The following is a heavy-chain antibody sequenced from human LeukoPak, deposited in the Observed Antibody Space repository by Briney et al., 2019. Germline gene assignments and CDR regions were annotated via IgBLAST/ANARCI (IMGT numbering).Heavy chain of an antibody. CDR3: AKGYYDILTGLLDY. CDR2: ISWNSGSI. Sequence: PGRSLRLSCAASGFTFDDYAMHWVRQAPGEGLEWVSGISWNSGSIGYADSVKGRFTISRDNAKNSLYLQMNSLRAEDTALYYCAKGYYDILTGLLDYWGQGTLVTVSS. J-gene: IGHJ4*02. D-gene: IGHD3-9*01. V-gene: IGHV3-9*01. CDR1: GFTFDDYA.